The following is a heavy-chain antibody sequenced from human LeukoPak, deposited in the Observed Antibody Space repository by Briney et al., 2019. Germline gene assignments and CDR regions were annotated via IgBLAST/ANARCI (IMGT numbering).Heavy chain of an antibody. V-gene: IGHV3-30-3*01. J-gene: IGHJ6*02. Sequence: GGSLRLSCAASGFTFSSYAMHWVRQAPGKGLEWVAVMSYDGSNKYYADSVKGRFTISRDNSKNTLYLQMNSLRAEDTAVYYCARGSWLLLPYGMDVWGQGTTVTVSS. D-gene: IGHD3-22*01. CDR1: GFTFSSYA. CDR2: MSYDGSNK. CDR3: ARGSWLLLPYGMDV.